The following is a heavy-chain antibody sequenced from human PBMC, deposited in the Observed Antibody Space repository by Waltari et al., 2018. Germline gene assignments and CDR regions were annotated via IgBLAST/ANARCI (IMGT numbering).Heavy chain of an antibody. J-gene: IGHJ5*02. CDR3: ARQTLGYCTSAACRRLQT. V-gene: IGHV4-38-2*01. D-gene: IGHD2-2*03. CDR1: GYFINTGFF. Sequence: QVQLQESGPGLVRPSETLSLTCDVSGYFINTGFFWGWIRQPPGKGLVWIGNIHHDGTTYYNPSLKHRLMIALDTAKHQVSFRLNFDDAAATAVYYCARQTLGYCTSAACRRLQTWGQGILVTVSS. CDR2: IHHDGTT.